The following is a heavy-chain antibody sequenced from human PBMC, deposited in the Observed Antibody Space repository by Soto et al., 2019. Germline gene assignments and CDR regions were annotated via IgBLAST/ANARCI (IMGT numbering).Heavy chain of an antibody. CDR3: ARDAQVNYYDSSGYSIWWFDP. CDR1: GFTFSSYG. CDR2: IWYDGSNK. D-gene: IGHD3-22*01. Sequence: GGSLRLSCAASGFTFSSYGMHWVRQAPGKGLEWVAVIWYDGSNKYYADSVKGRFTISRDNSKNTLYLQMNSLRAEDTAVYYCARDAQVNYYDSSGYSIWWFDPWGQGTLVTVSS. V-gene: IGHV3-33*01. J-gene: IGHJ5*02.